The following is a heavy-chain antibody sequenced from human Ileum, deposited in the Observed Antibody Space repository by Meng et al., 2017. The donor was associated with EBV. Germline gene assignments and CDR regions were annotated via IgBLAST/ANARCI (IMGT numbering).Heavy chain of an antibody. CDR3: VRDVPDGDISLFDS. CDR1: GYSLRSYA. CDR2: INPSTAHP. D-gene: IGHD2-21*02. J-gene: IGHJ4*02. V-gene: IGHV7-4-1*02. Sequence: QVQLVHSGSELKKPGASVEVSCKASGYSLRSYAVNWLRQAPGRGLEWMGWINPSTAHPTYAQDFTGRFVFSLDISVNTAYLQINSLKAEDTAIYYCVRDVPDGDISLFDSWGQGTLVTVSS.